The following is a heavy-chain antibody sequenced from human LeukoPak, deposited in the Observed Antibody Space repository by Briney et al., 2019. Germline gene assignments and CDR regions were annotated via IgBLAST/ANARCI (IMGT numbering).Heavy chain of an antibody. CDR2: TSSSSTYI. V-gene: IGHV3-21*06. D-gene: IGHD6-13*01. Sequence: PGGSLRLSCAASGFTFSDYNVNWVRQAPGKGLEWVSVTSSSSTYIYYADSVKGRFTISRDNAKNSLYLQMNSLRAEDTAVYYCARVSTAVSLAIDYWGQGTLVTVST. CDR3: ARVSTAVSLAIDY. J-gene: IGHJ4*02. CDR1: GFTFSDYN.